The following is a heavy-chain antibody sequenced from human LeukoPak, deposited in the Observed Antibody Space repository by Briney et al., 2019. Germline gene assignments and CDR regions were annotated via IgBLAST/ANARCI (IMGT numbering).Heavy chain of an antibody. CDR2: IRYDGSDK. Sequence: GGSLRLSCAASGFTFSSYGMHWVRQAPGKGLEWVAFIRYDGSDKYYADSVKGRFTISRDNSKNTLYLQMNSLRAEDTAVYYCAKDLSDYGIYYDFDYWGQGTLVTVSS. CDR3: AKDLSDYGIYYDFDY. J-gene: IGHJ4*02. V-gene: IGHV3-30*02. CDR1: GFTFSSYG. D-gene: IGHD1-26*01.